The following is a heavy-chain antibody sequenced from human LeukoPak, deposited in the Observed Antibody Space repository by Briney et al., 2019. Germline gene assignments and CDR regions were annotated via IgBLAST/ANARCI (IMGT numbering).Heavy chain of an antibody. V-gene: IGHV4-59*12. Sequence: SETLSLACTVSGGSSRSYYWSWIRQPPGKGLEWIGYMSYSGSTNYNPSLKSRVTISIDTSKNQFSLKLSSVTAADTAVYYCARRGSSWPFDSWGQGTLVTVSS. CDR1: GGSSRSYY. D-gene: IGHD6-13*01. CDR3: ARRGSSWPFDS. J-gene: IGHJ4*02. CDR2: MSYSGST.